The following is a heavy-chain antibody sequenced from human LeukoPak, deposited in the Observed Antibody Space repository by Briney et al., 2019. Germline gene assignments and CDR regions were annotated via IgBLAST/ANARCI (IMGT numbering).Heavy chain of an antibody. J-gene: IGHJ4*02. D-gene: IGHD4-17*01. Sequence: LEWAANIKQDGSEKNYVDSVKGRFTVSRDNAKNSLFLQMNSLRAEDTAVYYCASLTTVNTVWGQGTLVTVSS. CDR2: IKQDGSEK. V-gene: IGHV3-7*01. CDR3: ASLTTVNTV.